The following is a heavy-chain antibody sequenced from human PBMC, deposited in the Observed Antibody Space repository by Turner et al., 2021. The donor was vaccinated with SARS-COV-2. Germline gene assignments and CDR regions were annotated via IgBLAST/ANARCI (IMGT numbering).Heavy chain of an antibody. CDR1: CGSIRSSRYC. V-gene: IGHV4-39*01. CDR2: IYDSGGN. CDR3: ARHAYGSGNYYPDDF. Sequence: QLQLQESGPALVKPSETLSLIGSVSCGSIRSSRYCGGWIRQPPGKGLEGIGRIYDSGGNYYNPSFTSRVTRSVDTSKNKFSLKLSSVTGADTAVFSCARHAYGSGNYYPDDFWGQGTLVTVSS. J-gene: IGHJ4*02. D-gene: IGHD3-10*01.